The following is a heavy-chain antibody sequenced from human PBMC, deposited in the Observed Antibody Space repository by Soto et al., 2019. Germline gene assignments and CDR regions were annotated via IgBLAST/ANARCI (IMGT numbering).Heavy chain of an antibody. Sequence: QVQLVESGGGVVQPGRSLRLSCAASGFTFSSYGMHWVRQAPGKGLEWVAVISYDGSNKYYADSVKGRFTISRDNSKNTLYLQMNCLRAEDTAVYYCAKVPSGGSYYFDYWGQGTLVTVSS. J-gene: IGHJ4*02. V-gene: IGHV3-30*18. CDR1: GFTFSSYG. CDR2: ISYDGSNK. D-gene: IGHD2-15*01. CDR3: AKVPSGGSYYFDY.